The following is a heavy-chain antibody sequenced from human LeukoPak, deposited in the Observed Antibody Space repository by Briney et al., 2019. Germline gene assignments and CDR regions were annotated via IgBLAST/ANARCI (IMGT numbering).Heavy chain of an antibody. D-gene: IGHD3-16*01. CDR1: GITFNSYT. J-gene: IGHJ4*02. CDR3: ANVRGGYFDY. V-gene: IGHV3-21*04. CDR2: ISSSSSYI. Sequence: GGSLRLSCAASGITFNSYTMNWVRQAPGKGLEWVSSISSSSSYIYYAASVKGRFTISRDNSKNTLYLQMNSLRAEDTAVYYCANVRGGYFDYWGQGTLVTVSS.